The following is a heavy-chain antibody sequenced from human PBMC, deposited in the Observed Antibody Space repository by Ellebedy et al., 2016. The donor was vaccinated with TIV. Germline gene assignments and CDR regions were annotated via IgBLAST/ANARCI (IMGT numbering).Heavy chain of an antibody. CDR2: TSYNSAKT. Sequence: GGSLRLSXSATGFGFSGYAMSWVRQAPGKGLEWVSSTSYNSAKTYYADSVKGRFTVSRDNSKNTLYLQMNGLRAEDTAVYYCAKGNSSLGDVWGQGTTVTVSS. J-gene: IGHJ6*02. CDR3: AKGNSSLGDV. V-gene: IGHV3-23*01. CDR1: GFGFSGYA. D-gene: IGHD1-1*01.